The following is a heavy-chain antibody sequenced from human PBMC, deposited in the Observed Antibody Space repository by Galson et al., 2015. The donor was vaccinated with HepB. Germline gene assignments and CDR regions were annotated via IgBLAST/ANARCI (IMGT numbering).Heavy chain of an antibody. D-gene: IGHD3-22*01. J-gene: IGHJ4*02. V-gene: IGHV5-51*03. CDR2: IYPGDSDT. CDR1: GYSFTSYW. CDR3: ARIGSSIYYYDSSGYFGY. Sequence: QSGAEVKKPGESLKISCKGSGYSFTSYWIGWVRQMPGKGLEWMGIIYPGDSDTRYSPSFQGQVTISADKSISTAYLQWSSLKASDTAMYYCARIGSSIYYYDSSGYFGYWGQGTLVTVSS.